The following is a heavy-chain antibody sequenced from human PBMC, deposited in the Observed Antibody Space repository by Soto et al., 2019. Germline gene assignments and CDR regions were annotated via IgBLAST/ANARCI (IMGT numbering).Heavy chain of an antibody. Sequence: SETLSLTCTVSGGSISSYYWSWIRQPAGKGLEWIGRIYTSGSTNYNPSLKSRVTMSVDTSKNQFSLKLSSVTAADTAVYYCARDLLEAAAGNNWFDPWGQGTRVTVSS. V-gene: IGHV4-4*07. D-gene: IGHD6-13*01. CDR1: GGSISSYY. CDR3: ARDLLEAAAGNNWFDP. J-gene: IGHJ5*02. CDR2: IYTSGST.